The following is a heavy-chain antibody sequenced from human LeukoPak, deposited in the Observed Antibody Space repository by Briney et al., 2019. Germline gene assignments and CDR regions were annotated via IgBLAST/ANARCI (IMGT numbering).Heavy chain of an antibody. J-gene: IGHJ6*03. V-gene: IGHV3-23*01. CDR2: ISASGGST. D-gene: IGHD6-19*01. CDR3: AKVGDNSGWTPYEGNYYYYMDV. CDR1: GFTFSSYA. Sequence: GGSLRLSCAASGFTFSSYAMTWVRQAPGKGLEWVSAISASGGSTYYADSVKGRFTISRDNSKNTLYLQMNSLRAEDTAVYYCAKVGDNSGWTPYEGNYYYYMDVWGKGTTVTISS.